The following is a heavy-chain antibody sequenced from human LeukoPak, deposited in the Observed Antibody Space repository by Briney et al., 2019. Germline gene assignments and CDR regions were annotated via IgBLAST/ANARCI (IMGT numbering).Heavy chain of an antibody. D-gene: IGHD3-10*01. Sequence: GGSLRLSCLTSGFTFDDYSMSWVRQAPGKGLEWVANINQDGTEKYYVDSVKGRFTISRDNAKNSLYLQMNSLRVEDTAVYYCAKVAKYYYGSETYYFFEHWGQGTPVTASS. CDR2: INQDGTEK. CDR1: GFTFDDYS. CDR3: AKVAKYYYGSETYYFFEH. V-gene: IGHV3-7*01. J-gene: IGHJ4*02.